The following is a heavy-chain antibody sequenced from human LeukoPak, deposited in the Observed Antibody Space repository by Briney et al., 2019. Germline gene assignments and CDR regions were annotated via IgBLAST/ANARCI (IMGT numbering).Heavy chain of an antibody. J-gene: IGHJ4*02. CDR2: ISSASTYI. CDR3: ARLVWDTTMADGDIDS. V-gene: IGHV3-21*01. D-gene: IGHD5-18*01. Sequence: GGSLRLSCAASGFTFSIYSMSWVRQAPGKGLEWVSSISSASTYIYYADSVKGRFTISRDNAKNSLYLQMNSLRAEDTAMYYCARLVWDTTMADGDIDSWGQGTLLIVSS. CDR1: GFTFSIYS.